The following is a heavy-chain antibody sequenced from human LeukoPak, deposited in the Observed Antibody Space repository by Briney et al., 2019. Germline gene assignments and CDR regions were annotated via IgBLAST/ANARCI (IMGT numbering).Heavy chain of an antibody. D-gene: IGHD3-10*01. J-gene: IGHJ4*02. Sequence: TSETLSLTCTVSGGSISSYYWSWIRQPPGKGLEWIGYIYYSGSTNYNPSLKSRVTISVDTSKNQFSLKLSSVTAADTAVYYCARSNYYGSGSYSEVDYWGQGTLVTGSS. CDR1: GGSISSYY. CDR2: IYYSGST. V-gene: IGHV4-59*01. CDR3: ARSNYYGSGSYSEVDY.